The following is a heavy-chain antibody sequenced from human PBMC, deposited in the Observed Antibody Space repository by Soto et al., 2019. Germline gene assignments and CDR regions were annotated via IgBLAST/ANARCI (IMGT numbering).Heavy chain of an antibody. D-gene: IGHD3-3*01. CDR1: GFTFSSYW. V-gene: IGHV3-7*01. CDR3: ARELYDFPFDY. J-gene: IGHJ4*02. CDR2: IKQDGSEK. Sequence: EVQLVESGGGLVQPGGSLRLSCAASGFTFSSYWMSWVRQAPGKGLEWAANIKQDGSEKYYVDSVKGRFTISRDNAKNSLYLQMNSLRAEDTAVYYCARELYDFPFDYWGQGTLVTVSS.